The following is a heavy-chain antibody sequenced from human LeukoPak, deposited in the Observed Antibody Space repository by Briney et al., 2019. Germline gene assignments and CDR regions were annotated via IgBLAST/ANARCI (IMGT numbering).Heavy chain of an antibody. CDR3: ARWGSSRLGRLSSDYYYYYGMDV. CDR1: GYTFTGYY. Sequence: ASVKVSCKASGYTFTGYYMHWVRQAPGQGLEWMGWINPNSGGTNYAQKFQGRVTMTRDTSISTAYMELSRLRSDDTAVYYCARWGSSRLGRLSSDYYYYYGMDVWGQGTTVTVSS. D-gene: IGHD3-16*02. V-gene: IGHV1-2*02. J-gene: IGHJ6*02. CDR2: INPNSGGT.